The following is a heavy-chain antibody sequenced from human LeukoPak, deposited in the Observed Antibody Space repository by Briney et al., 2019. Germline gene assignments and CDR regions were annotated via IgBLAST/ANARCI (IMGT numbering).Heavy chain of an antibody. CDR3: ARDGTDYGDFTIDY. D-gene: IGHD4-17*01. V-gene: IGHV1-69*04. J-gene: IGHJ4*02. Sequence: SVKVSCKASGGTFSSYAISWVRQAPGQGLEWMGRIIPILGIANYAQKFQGRVTITADKSTSTAYMELSSLRSEDTAVYYRARDGTDYGDFTIDYWGQGTLVTVSS. CDR1: GGTFSSYA. CDR2: IIPILGIA.